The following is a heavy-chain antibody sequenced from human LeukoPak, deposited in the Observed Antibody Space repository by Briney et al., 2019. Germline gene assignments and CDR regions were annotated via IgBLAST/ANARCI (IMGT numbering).Heavy chain of an antibody. J-gene: IGHJ4*02. Sequence: GRSLRLSCAASGFTFDDYAMHWVRQAPGKGLEWVSGISWNSGSIGYADSVKGRFTISRDNSKNSLYLQMNSLRTEDTALYYCAKDGYSSSLDYWGQGTLVTVSS. CDR3: AKDGYSSSLDY. D-gene: IGHD6-13*01. CDR2: ISWNSGSI. V-gene: IGHV3-9*01. CDR1: GFTFDDYA.